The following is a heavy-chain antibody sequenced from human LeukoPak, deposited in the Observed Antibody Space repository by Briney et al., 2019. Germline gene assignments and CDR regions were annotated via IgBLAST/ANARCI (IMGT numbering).Heavy chain of an antibody. D-gene: IGHD3-10*01. V-gene: IGHV3-33*01. J-gene: IGHJ5*02. CDR3: ARDSYGPYNWFDP. Sequence: GSLRLPCAASGFTFSSYGMHWVRQAPGKGLEWVAVIWYDGSNKYYADSVKGRFTISRDNSKNTLYLQMNSLRAEDTAVYYCARDSYGPYNWFDPWGQGTLVTVSS. CDR1: GFTFSSYG. CDR2: IWYDGSNK.